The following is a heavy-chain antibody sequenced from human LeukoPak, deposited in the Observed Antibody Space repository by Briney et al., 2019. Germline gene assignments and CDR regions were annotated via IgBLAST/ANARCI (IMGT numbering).Heavy chain of an antibody. V-gene: IGHV1-2*04. CDR2: INPNSGGT. CDR3: ARAGVNDFWSGYYATPFDY. D-gene: IGHD3-3*01. Sequence: ASVKVSCKASGYTFTSYYMHWVRQAPGQGLEWMGWINPNSGGTNYAQKFQGWVTMTRDTSISTAYMELSRLRSDDTAVYYCARAGVNDFWSGYYATPFDYWGQGTLVTVSS. J-gene: IGHJ4*02. CDR1: GYTFTSYY.